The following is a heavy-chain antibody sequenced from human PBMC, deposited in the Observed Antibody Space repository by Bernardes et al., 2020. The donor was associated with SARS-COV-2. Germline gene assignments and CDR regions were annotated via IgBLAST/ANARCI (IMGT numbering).Heavy chain of an antibody. CDR2: IRGSGGST. D-gene: IGHD5-12*01. V-gene: IGHV3-23*01. Sequence: GGSLRLSCAASGFTLSNSGMSWVRQAPGKGLEWVSGIRGSGGSTYYADSVKGRFTISRDNSKNTLYLQMNSLRAEDTAVYYCAKALEMATKNILPVGGQGTLVTVSS. CDR3: AKALEMATKNILPV. CDR1: GFTLSNSG. J-gene: IGHJ1*01.